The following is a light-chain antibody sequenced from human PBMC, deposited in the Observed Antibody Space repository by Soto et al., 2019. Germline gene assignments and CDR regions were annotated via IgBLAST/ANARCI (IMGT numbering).Light chain of an antibody. Sequence: EIVLTQSPATLSLPPGERATLSCRASQSISSYLAWYQQKPDQAPRLLIYDASNRATGIPARFSGSGSGTDFTLTISSLAPEDFAVYYCHQRSTWPFTFGPGTKVDI. CDR1: QSISSY. CDR3: HQRSTWPFT. J-gene: IGKJ3*01. CDR2: DAS. V-gene: IGKV3-11*01.